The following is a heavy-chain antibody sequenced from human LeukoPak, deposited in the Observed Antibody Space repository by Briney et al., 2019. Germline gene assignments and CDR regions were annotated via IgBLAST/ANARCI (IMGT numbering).Heavy chain of an antibody. CDR1: GFTFSSYS. V-gene: IGHV3-30*03. CDR2: LAYDGSSK. CDR3: ARDNDLLRYFDWPLDY. D-gene: IGHD3-9*01. J-gene: IGHJ4*02. Sequence: PGGSLRLSCAASGFTFSSYSMNWVRQAPGKGLEWVAVLAYDGSSKYYADSVKGRFTISRDNSKNTLYLQMNSLRAEDTAVYYCARDNDLLRYFDWPLDYWGQGTLVTVSS.